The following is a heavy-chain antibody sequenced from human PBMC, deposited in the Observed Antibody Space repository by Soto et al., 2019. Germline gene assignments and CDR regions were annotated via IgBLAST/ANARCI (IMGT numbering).Heavy chain of an antibody. CDR3: ARDWYRNPDY. CDR1: GFPFSDFG. V-gene: IGHV3-33*01. CDR2: IWYDGSDK. Sequence: QVQLVESGGGVVQPGRSLRLSCAASGFPFSDFGMHWVRQAPGKGLEWVALIWYDGSDKYYAGSVKGRFTISRDNSKNMLYLQMNSLRAEDTAVYYCARDWYRNPDYWGQGTLVTVSS. D-gene: IGHD1-26*01. J-gene: IGHJ4*02.